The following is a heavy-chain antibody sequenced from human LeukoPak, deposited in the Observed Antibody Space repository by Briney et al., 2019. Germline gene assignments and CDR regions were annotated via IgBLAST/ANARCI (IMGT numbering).Heavy chain of an antibody. CDR3: AKDLSIVVVPGCMDV. Sequence: PGGSLRLSCAASGFTFSSYAMSWVRQAPGKGLEWVSAISGSGGSTYYADSVKGRFTISRDNSKNTLYLQMNSLRAEDTAVYYCAKDLSIVVVPGCMDVWGQGTTVTVSS. J-gene: IGHJ6*02. D-gene: IGHD2-2*01. CDR1: GFTFSSYA. CDR2: ISGSGGST. V-gene: IGHV3-23*01.